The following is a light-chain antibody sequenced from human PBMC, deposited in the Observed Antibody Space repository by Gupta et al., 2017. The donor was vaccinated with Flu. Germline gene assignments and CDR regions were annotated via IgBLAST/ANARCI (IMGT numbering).Light chain of an antibody. V-gene: IGLV1-47*02. CDR2: NKN. J-gene: IGLJ3*02. CDR1: DSNIGSNF. CDR3: EAWDDRLRAYV. Sequence: RVTISCFGSDSNIGSNFANWFQQLPGTAPKLRRWNKNERPSGVPDRFSGAKSGTSASLAISGLRSEDEAEYHGEAWDDRLRAYVCGAGTKLTVL.